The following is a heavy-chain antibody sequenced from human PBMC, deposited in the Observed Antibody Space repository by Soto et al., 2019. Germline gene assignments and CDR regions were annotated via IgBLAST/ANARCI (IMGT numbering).Heavy chain of an antibody. J-gene: IGHJ4*02. Sequence: EVQLVESGGALVQPGGSLRLSCAASGFTFSAYSMNWVRQAPGKGLEWVSFIGSTGSVTHYADSVKGRFTISRDNSKNTLYLQMNSLRAEDTAVYYCAKVRYYDSSGHYYFDYWGQGTLVTVSS. CDR2: IGSTGSVT. CDR1: GFTFSAYS. V-gene: IGHV3-48*01. D-gene: IGHD3-22*01. CDR3: AKVRYYDSSGHYYFDY.